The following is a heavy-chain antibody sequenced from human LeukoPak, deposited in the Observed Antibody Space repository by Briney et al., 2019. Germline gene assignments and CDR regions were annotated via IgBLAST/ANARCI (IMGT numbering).Heavy chain of an antibody. Sequence: ASVKVSCKASGYTFTEYYMHWVRQAPGQGLEWMGWINPNRGATKYAQKFQGRVTMTRDTSISTLYMELSRLRSDDTAVYYCARVRAYSSGWNFGYWGQGALVTVSS. J-gene: IGHJ4*02. D-gene: IGHD6-19*01. V-gene: IGHV1-2*02. CDR3: ARVRAYSSGWNFGY. CDR2: INPNRGAT. CDR1: GYTFTEYY.